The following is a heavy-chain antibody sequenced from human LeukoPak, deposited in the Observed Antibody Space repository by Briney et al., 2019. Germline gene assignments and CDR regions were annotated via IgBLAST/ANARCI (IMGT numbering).Heavy chain of an antibody. Sequence: PSETLSLTCTVSGGSISIYYWTWIRQPPGKGLEWIGNVYYSGSTNYNPSLKSRVTISVDTSKNQFFLQLSSVTAADTAVYYCASIDSSSWYGYFQHWGQGTLVTVSS. J-gene: IGHJ1*01. CDR2: VYYSGST. D-gene: IGHD6-13*01. V-gene: IGHV4-59*08. CDR1: GGSISIYY. CDR3: ASIDSSSWYGYFQH.